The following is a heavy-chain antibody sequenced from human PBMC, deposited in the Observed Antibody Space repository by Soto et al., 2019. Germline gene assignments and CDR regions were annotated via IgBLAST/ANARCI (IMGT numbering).Heavy chain of an antibody. CDR3: EKEKDRIFDY. CDR2: ITWDAGSA. V-gene: IGHV3-43*01. CDR1: GFTFDDHT. Sequence: EVQLVVSGGLVVRPGGSLRLSCAGSGFTFDDHTMHWVRQAPGKGLEWVSLITWDAGSAFYADSVRGRFTISRDNSKNSLYLKMNSLRTEDSDWYYCEKEKDRIFDYWGRGTPVTVSS. J-gene: IGHJ4*02.